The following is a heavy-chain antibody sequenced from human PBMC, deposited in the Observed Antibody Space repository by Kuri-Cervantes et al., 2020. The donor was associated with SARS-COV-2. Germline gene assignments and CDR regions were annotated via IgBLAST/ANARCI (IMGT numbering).Heavy chain of an antibody. CDR1: GCSIRGDHDY. CDR3: AREDGGNSLIDY. CDR2: IFHDGNV. Sequence: SETLSLTCTVSGCSIRGDHDYWGWIRQPPGKGPEWIGSIFHDGNVFYNPSRKSRVTISVDTSKNQFSLKLSSVTAADTAVYYCAREDGGNSLIDYWGQGNLVTVSS. V-gene: IGHV4-39*07. J-gene: IGHJ4*02. D-gene: IGHD4-23*01.